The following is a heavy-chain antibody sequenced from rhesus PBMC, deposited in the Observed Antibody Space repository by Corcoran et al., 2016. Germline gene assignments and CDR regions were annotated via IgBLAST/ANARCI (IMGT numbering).Heavy chain of an antibody. Sequence: EVQLVQSGAEVKKPGASVNISCKASGYTFTDYYLHWVRQAPGKGLECMERVDPEDGEADKDQKFQDRVTITRDTSTDTAYMELSSLRSEDTAVYYCATTVVFLGWSDIDYWGQGVLVTVSS. J-gene: IGHJ4*01. CDR3: ATTVVFLGWSDIDY. CDR2: VDPEDGEA. D-gene: IGHD3-22*01. CDR1: GYTFTDYY. V-gene: IGHV1-111*01.